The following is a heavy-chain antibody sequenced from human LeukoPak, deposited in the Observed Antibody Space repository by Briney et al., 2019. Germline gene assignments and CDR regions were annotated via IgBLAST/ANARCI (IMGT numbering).Heavy chain of an antibody. CDR2: ISSRSTTI. D-gene: IGHD4-11*01. V-gene: IGHV3-11*04. Sequence: PGGSLRPSCTASGFDFSNSFMSWVRQAPGKGLEWISYISSRSTTIYYADSVKGRFTISGDNGKNTVYLQMNSLRAEDTAVYYCARRPFPPTTVTTSYYYMDVWGKGTTVTVSS. CDR3: ARRPFPPTTVTTSYYYMDV. J-gene: IGHJ6*03. CDR1: GFDFSNSF.